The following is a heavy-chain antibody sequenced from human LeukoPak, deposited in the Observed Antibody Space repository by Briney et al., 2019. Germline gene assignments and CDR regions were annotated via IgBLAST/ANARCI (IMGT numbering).Heavy chain of an antibody. CDR1: GFTVSDAY. D-gene: IGHD5-18*01. V-gene: IGHV3-53*01. J-gene: IGHJ4*02. CDR3: ARAKRGYSYILEY. Sequence: GGSLRLSCAASGFTVSDAYMTWVRHTPGEGLEWGSVIHGGGDTGYADSVKGRFIISRDNSKNTLYLQMNSLKVEDTAVYYCARAKRGYSYILEYWGQGTLVTVSS. CDR2: IHGGGDT.